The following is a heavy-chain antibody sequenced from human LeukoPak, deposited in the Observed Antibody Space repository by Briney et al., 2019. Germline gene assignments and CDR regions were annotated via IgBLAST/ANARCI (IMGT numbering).Heavy chain of an antibody. V-gene: IGHV1-24*01. Sequence: GASVKVSFKVSGHTLTDLSTHWVRQTPGGGLEWRGGLDPEDGETIYEHKFQGSVTMTADTSPDTAYMELSSLRSEDTGVYYCATGGIYSLLDYWGQGTLVTVSS. D-gene: IGHD1-26*01. CDR2: LDPEDGET. J-gene: IGHJ4*02. CDR3: ATGGIYSLLDY. CDR1: GHTLTDLS.